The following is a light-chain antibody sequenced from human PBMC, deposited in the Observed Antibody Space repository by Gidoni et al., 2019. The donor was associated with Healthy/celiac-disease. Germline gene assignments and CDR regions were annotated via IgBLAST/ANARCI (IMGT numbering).Light chain of an antibody. J-gene: IGKJ2*01. CDR2: GAS. CDR1: QSVSSN. CDR3: QQYNNWPRT. V-gene: IGKV3-15*01. Sequence: EKVLTQSPATLSVSPGERANLSCRASQSVSSNLAWYQQKPGQAPRLLIYGASTRATGSPEFTLTISSLQSEDFAVYYCQQYNNWPRTFGQGTKLEIK.